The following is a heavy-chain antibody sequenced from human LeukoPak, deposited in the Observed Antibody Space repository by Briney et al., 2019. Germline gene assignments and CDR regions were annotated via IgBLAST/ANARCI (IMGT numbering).Heavy chain of an antibody. J-gene: IGHJ4*02. CDR2: ISYDGSNK. CDR1: GFTFDDYA. CDR3: ARVDTAMGSADY. D-gene: IGHD5-18*01. V-gene: IGHV3-30*04. Sequence: GGSLRLSCAASGFTFDDYAMHWVRQAPGKGLEWVAVISYDGSNKYYADSVKGRFTISRDNSKNTLYLQMNSLRAEDTAVYYCARVDTAMGSADYWGQGTLVTVSS.